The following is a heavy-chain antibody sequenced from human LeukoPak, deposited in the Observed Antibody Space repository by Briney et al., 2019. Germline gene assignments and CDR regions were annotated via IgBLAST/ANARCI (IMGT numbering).Heavy chain of an antibody. Sequence: GGSLRLSCAASGFTFSSYAMSWVRQAPGKGLEWVSAISGSGGSTYYADSVKGRFTISRDNSKNTLYLQMNSLRAEDTAVYYCVKDLSSSSHYYFDYWGQGTLVTVSS. CDR1: GFTFSSYA. CDR2: ISGSGGST. V-gene: IGHV3-23*01. J-gene: IGHJ4*02. CDR3: VKDLSSSSHYYFDY. D-gene: IGHD6-6*01.